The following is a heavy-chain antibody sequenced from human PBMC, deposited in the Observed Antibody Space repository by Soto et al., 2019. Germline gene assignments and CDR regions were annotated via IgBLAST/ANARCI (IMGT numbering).Heavy chain of an antibody. CDR1: GGSSRSSSYC. CDR3: ASPKIAFYNWFDP. Sequence: LETLPLTCTVSGGSSRSSSYCWGWIRKPPGKGLEWIGSIYYSGSTYYNPSLKSRVTISVDTSKNQFSLKLSSVTAADTAVYYCASPKIAFYNWFDPWGQGTLLTVSS. D-gene: IGHD3-3*02. CDR2: IYYSGST. V-gene: IGHV4-39*01. J-gene: IGHJ5*02.